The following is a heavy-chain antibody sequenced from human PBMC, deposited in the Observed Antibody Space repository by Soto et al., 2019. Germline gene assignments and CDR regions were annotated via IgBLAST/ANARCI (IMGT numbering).Heavy chain of an antibody. CDR1: GFSFSGHW. J-gene: IGHJ3*02. V-gene: IGHV3-74*03. CDR2: INTDGGSS. CDR3: AREAGYCSRTSCYRRAFDT. Sequence: EVQLVESGGDLVQPGGSLRLSCAASGFSFSGHWMHWVRQVPGKGLEWVSRINTDGGSSAYAESVKGRFTSSRDNAKNTLYLQMNGLRAEDTAVYYCAREAGYCSRTSCYRRAFDTWGQGTTVTVSS. D-gene: IGHD2-2*01.